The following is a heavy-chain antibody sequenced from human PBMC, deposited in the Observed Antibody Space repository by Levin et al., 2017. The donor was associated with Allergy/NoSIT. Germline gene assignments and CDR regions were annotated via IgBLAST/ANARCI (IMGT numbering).Heavy chain of an antibody. Sequence: SQTLSLPCAVNGGSFSGYYWTWIRQAPGKGLEWIGEINHSGATNYNPSLKSRVTISIDTSQNQFSLNLTSVTAADRGVYYCARPTFYYGSGFDPWGQGTLVTVSS. CDR2: INHSGAT. CDR3: ARPTFYYGSGFDP. J-gene: IGHJ5*02. D-gene: IGHD3-10*01. CDR1: GGSFSGYY. V-gene: IGHV4-34*01.